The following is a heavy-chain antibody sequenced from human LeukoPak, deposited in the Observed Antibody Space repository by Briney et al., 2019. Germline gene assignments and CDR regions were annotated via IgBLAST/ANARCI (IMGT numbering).Heavy chain of an antibody. CDR3: ARDLGPGELPFDY. Sequence: SSETLSLTCAVYGGSFSGYYWSWIRQPPGKGLEWIGEINHSGSTNYNPSLKSRVTISVDTSKNQFSLQLNSVTPEDTAVYYCARDLGPGELPFDYWGQGTLVTVSS. J-gene: IGHJ4*02. V-gene: IGHV4-34*01. D-gene: IGHD1-14*01. CDR2: INHSGST. CDR1: GGSFSGYY.